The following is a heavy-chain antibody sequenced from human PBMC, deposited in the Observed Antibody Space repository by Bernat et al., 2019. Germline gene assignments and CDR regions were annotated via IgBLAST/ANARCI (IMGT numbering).Heavy chain of an antibody. CDR3: ARVLGVYYYYGMDV. V-gene: IGHV3-20*04. Sequence: EVQVLESGGGLVQPGGSLRLSCAASGFTFDDYGMSWVRQAPGKGLEWVSGINWNGGSTGYADSVKGRFTISRDNAKNSLYLQINSLRAEDTALYYCARVLGVYYYYGMDVWGQGTTVTVSS. CDR1: GFTFDDYG. J-gene: IGHJ6*02. D-gene: IGHD3-16*01. CDR2: INWNGGST.